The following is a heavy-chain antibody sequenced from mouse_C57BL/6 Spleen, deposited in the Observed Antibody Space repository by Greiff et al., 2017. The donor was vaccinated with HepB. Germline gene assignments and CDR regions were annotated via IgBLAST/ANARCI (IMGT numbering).Heavy chain of an antibody. CDR2: IHPNSGST. J-gene: IGHJ3*01. V-gene: IGHV1-64*01. CDR3: ARYYCGSSYFAY. Sequence: QVQLQQPGAELVKPGASVKLSCKASGYTFTSYWMHWVKQRPGQGLEWIGMIHPNSGSTNYNEKFKSKATLTVDKSSSTAYMQLSSLTSEDSAVYYCARYYCGSSYFAYWGQGTLVTVSA. CDR1: GYTFTSYW. D-gene: IGHD1-1*01.